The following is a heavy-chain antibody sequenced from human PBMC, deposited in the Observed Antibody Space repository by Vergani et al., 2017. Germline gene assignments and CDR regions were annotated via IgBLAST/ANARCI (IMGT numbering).Heavy chain of an antibody. Sequence: EVHLVESGGGLVKPGGSLKLSCAASGFPLSSYSMNWVRQAPGKGLEWVSTITYNGGRTYYADSVTGRFTISRDNSKNTLFLQLKTLRAEDTAVYYCAKDVSSSSVRPLAYWGQGTLVTVSS. V-gene: IGHV3-23*04. CDR3: AKDVSSSSVRPLAY. CDR2: ITYNGGRT. J-gene: IGHJ4*02. D-gene: IGHD6-6*01. CDR1: GFPLSSYS.